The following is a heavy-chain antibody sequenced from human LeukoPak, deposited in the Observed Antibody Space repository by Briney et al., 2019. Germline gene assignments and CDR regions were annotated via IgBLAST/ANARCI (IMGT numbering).Heavy chain of an antibody. Sequence: ASVKVSCKASGYTFTSYYMHWVRQAPGQGLEWMGIINPSGGSTSYAQKFQGRVTMTRDTSTSTVYMELSSLRSEDTAVYYCAREPYCSSTSCYKVFVYWGQGTLVTVSS. CDR1: GYTFTSYY. J-gene: IGHJ4*02. CDR2: INPSGGST. CDR3: AREPYCSSTSCYKVFVY. V-gene: IGHV1-46*01. D-gene: IGHD2-2*02.